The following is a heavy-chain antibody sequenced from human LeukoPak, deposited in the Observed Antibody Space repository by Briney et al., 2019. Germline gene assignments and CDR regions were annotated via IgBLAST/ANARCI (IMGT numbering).Heavy chain of an antibody. D-gene: IGHD3-10*01. J-gene: IGHJ4*02. CDR2: ISVYNGNT. CDR3: ARLASDYYGSGNYYMYDY. Sequence: GASVKVSCKASGYTFTGYYMHWVRQAPGQGLEWMGWISVYNGNTNYAQKLQGRVTMTTDTSTSTAYMELRSLRSDDTAVYYCARLASDYYGSGNYYMYDYWGQGTLVTVSS. CDR1: GYTFTGYY. V-gene: IGHV1-18*04.